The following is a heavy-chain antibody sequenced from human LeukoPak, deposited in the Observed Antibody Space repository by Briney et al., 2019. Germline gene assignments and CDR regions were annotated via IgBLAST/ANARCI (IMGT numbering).Heavy chain of an antibody. CDR2: INPNSGGT. CDR1: GYTFTGYY. V-gene: IGHV1-2*02. J-gene: IGHJ5*02. Sequence: ASVKVSCKASGYTFTGYYMHWVRQAPGQGLEWMGWINPNSGGTNYAQKFQGRVTMTRDTSISTAYMELSRLRSDDTAVYYCARGLYGAKSSWFDPWGQGTLVTVSS. D-gene: IGHD4-17*01. CDR3: ARGLYGAKSSWFDP.